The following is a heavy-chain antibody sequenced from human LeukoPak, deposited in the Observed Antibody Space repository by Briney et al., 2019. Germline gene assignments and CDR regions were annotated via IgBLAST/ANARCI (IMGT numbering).Heavy chain of an antibody. Sequence: ASVKVSCKASGYTFSTYGISWVRQAPGQELEWMGWISAYNGNTYYAQKLQGRVTMTTDTSTNTAYMELRGLRSDDTAVYYCARDLSTRYSDTSGYSPSDYWGQGSLVTVSP. CDR2: ISAYNGNT. V-gene: IGHV1-18*01. J-gene: IGHJ4*02. D-gene: IGHD3-22*01. CDR1: GYTFSTYG. CDR3: ARDLSTRYSDTSGYSPSDY.